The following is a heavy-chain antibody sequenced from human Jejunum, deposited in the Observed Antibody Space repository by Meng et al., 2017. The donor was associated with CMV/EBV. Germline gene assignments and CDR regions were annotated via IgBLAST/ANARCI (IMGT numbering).Heavy chain of an antibody. V-gene: IGHV3-30*02. D-gene: IGHD2-15*01. CDR3: VVGHDSRKVAY. J-gene: IGHJ4*02. CDR2: IRYNGNER. CDR1: GFTFGNDG. Sequence: ETAGFTFGNDGCHWVRQAPGRGLEWVAFIRYNGNERFYIDSVRGRFIISRDNSMNTLYLQMDSLRAEDTAVYYCVVGHDSRKVAYWGQGTLVTVSS.